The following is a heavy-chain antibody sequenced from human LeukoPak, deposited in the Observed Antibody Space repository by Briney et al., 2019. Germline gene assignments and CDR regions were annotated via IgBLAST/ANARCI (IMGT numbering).Heavy chain of an antibody. CDR1: GGSFSGYY. Sequence: SETLSLTCAVYGGSFSGYYWSWIRQPPGKGLEWIGEINHSGSTNYNLSLKSRVTISVDTSKNQFSLKLSSVTAADTAVYYCARGGRIAAADYWGQGTLVTVSS. D-gene: IGHD6-13*01. V-gene: IGHV4-34*01. CDR2: INHSGST. J-gene: IGHJ4*02. CDR3: ARGGRIAAADY.